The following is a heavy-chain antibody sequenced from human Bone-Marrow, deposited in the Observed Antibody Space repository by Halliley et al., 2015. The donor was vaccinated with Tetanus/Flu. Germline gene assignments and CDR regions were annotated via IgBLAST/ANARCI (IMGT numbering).Heavy chain of an antibody. V-gene: IGHV3-48*03. J-gene: IGHJ4*02. Sequence: LEWISYITNSGATTQYADSGKGRFSISRDNAKNSLSLQMDSLRVDDTAVYYCAREGVRKYYFDYWGQGTLVTVAS. D-gene: IGHD3-10*01. CDR3: AREGVRKYYFDY. CDR2: ITNSGATT.